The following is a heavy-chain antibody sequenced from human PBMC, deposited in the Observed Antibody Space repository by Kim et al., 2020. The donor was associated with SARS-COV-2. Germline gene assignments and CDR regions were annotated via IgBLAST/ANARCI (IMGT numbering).Heavy chain of an antibody. J-gene: IGHJ4*02. CDR2: IWYDGSNK. V-gene: IGHV3-33*01. CDR1: GFTFSSYG. Sequence: GGSLRLSCAASGFTFSSYGMHWVRQAPGKGLEWVAVIWYDGSNKYYADSVKGRFTISRDNSKNTLYLQMNSLRAEDTAVYYCAREDDYYGSNRHFDYWGQGTLVTVSS. D-gene: IGHD3-10*01. CDR3: AREDDYYGSNRHFDY.